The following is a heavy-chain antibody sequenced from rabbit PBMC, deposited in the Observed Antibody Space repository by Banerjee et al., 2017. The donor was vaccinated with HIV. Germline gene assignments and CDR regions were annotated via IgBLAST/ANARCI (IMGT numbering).Heavy chain of an antibody. CDR3: AREDYSYDDYGDYDL. Sequence: QEQLEESGGDLVKPEGSLTLTCTASGFSFSNKYVMCWVRQAPGKGLEWIACINTSNGNTVYASWAKGRFTISKTSSTTVTLQMTSLTGADTATYFCAREDYSYDDYGDYDLWGPGTLVTVS. V-gene: IGHV1S45*01. D-gene: IGHD2-1*01. CDR1: GFSFSNKYV. J-gene: IGHJ4*01. CDR2: INTSNGNT.